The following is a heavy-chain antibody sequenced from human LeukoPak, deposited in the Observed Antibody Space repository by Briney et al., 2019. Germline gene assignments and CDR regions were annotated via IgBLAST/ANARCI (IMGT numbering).Heavy chain of an antibody. CDR2: IYHSGST. CDR1: GYSISSGYY. D-gene: IGHD7-27*01. CDR3: ARYSSNWGGHYMDV. Sequence: SETLSLTCAFSGYSISSGYYWGWIRQPPGKGLEWIGRIYHSGSTYYNPSLKSRVTISVDTSKNQFSLKLSSVTAADTAVYYCARYSSNWGGHYMDVWGKGTTVTVSS. V-gene: IGHV4-38-2*01. J-gene: IGHJ6*03.